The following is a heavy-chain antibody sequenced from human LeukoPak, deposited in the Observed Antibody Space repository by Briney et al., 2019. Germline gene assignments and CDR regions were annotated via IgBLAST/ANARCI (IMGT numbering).Heavy chain of an antibody. CDR3: VRVSISRLGADLLYDV. D-gene: IGHD3-3*01. CDR2: IKQDGSEK. CDR1: GFTFSSYW. Sequence: SGGSLRLSCAASGFTFSSYWMSWVRQAPGKGLEGVANIKQDGSEKYYVDSVKGRFTISRDNAKNSLYLQMNSLRAEDTAVYYCVRVSISRLGADLLYDVWGQGTTVLVSS. J-gene: IGHJ6*02. V-gene: IGHV3-7*01.